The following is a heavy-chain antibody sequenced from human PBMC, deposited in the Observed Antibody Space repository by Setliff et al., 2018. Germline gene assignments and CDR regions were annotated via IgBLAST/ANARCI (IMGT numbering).Heavy chain of an antibody. V-gene: IGHV4-59*12. CDR1: GGSISTYY. D-gene: IGHD3-3*01. CDR3: ARGHGTDYNFWSGYPAASFDI. J-gene: IGHJ3*02. CDR2: IYYSGTT. Sequence: SETLSLTCTVSGGSISTYYWTWIRQPPGKALEWIGYIYYSGTTNYSPSLKSRVTISIDMSKNQFSLKLSSVTAADTAVYYYARGHGTDYNFWSGYPAASFDIWGQGTMVTVSS.